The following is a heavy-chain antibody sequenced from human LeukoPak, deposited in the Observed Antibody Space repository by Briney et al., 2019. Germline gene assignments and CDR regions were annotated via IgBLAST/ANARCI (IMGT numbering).Heavy chain of an antibody. J-gene: IGHJ6*02. D-gene: IGHD5-24*01. CDR1: GYTFTGYY. Sequence: ASVKVSCKASGYTFTGYYMHWVRQAPGQGLEWMGWINPNSGGTNYAQKFQGRVTMTRDTPISTAYMELSRLRSDDTAVYYCARAGWRTSYYGMDVWGQGTTVTVSS. V-gene: IGHV1-2*02. CDR2: INPNSGGT. CDR3: ARAGWRTSYYGMDV.